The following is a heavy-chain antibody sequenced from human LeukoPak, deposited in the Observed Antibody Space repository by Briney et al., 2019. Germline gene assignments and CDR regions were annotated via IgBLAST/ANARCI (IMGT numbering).Heavy chain of an antibody. J-gene: IGHJ4*02. D-gene: IGHD3-10*01. CDR1: GFTFSSYA. Sequence: GGSLRLSCAASGFTFSSYAMHWVRQAPGKGLEWVAVISYDGSNKYYADSVKGRFTISRDNSKNTLHLQMNSLRAEDTAVYYCARDGVYGSGRPFDYWGQGTLVTVSS. V-gene: IGHV3-30-3*01. CDR3: ARDGVYGSGRPFDY. CDR2: ISYDGSNK.